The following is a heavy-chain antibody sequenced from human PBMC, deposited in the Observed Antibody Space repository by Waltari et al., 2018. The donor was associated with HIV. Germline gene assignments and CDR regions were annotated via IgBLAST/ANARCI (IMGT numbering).Heavy chain of an antibody. CDR1: GGSFIGYY. J-gene: IGHJ4*02. D-gene: IGHD3-9*01. V-gene: IGHV4-34*01. CDR3: ARGQVILTGYPFDY. CDR2: INHSGST. Sequence: QVQLQQWGAGLLKPSETLSLTCAVSGGSFIGYYWRWIGQPPGKGLEWIGEINHSGSTNYNPSLKSRVTISVDTSKNQFSLKLSSVTAADTAVYYCARGQVILTGYPFDYWGQGTLVTVSS.